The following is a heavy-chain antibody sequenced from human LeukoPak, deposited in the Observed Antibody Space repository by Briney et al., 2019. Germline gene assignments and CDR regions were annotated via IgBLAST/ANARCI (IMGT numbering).Heavy chain of an antibody. V-gene: IGHV4-61*01. CDR3: ARGKAWFGEKNY. CDR2: IYYSGST. D-gene: IGHD3-10*01. J-gene: IGHJ4*02. Sequence: SETLSLTCTVSGYSISSGYYWGWIRQPPGKGLEWIGYIYYSGSTNYNPSLKSRVTISVDTSKNQFSLKLSSVTAADTAVYYCARGKAWFGEKNYWGQGTLVTVSS. CDR1: GYSISSGYY.